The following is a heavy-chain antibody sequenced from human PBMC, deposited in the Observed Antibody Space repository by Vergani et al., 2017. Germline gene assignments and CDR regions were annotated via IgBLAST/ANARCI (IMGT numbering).Heavy chain of an antibody. CDR3: AGTSTSGWYIRSSFDY. CDR2: IHYSGST. Sequence: QLQLQESGPGLVKPSETLSLTCTVSGGSISSSSYYWGWIRQPPGKGLEWIGSIHYSGSTYYNPSLKSRVTISVDTTKNQFSLELSSVTAADTAVYYCAGTSTSGWYIRSSFDYWGQGTLVTVSS. D-gene: IGHD6-19*01. J-gene: IGHJ4*02. CDR1: GGSISSSSYY. V-gene: IGHV4-39*01.